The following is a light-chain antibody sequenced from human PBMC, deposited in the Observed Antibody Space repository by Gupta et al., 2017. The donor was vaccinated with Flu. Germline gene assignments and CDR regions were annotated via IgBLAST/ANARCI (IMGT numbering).Light chain of an antibody. CDR1: QSVGRY. CDR3: QQRDVWPYN. Sequence: EVVLTQSPATLSLSPGERATLSCRASQSVGRYLAWYHQKPGQAPRLLIYDASNRATGIPARFSGSGSETDFTLSISSLEPEDFAVYYCQQRDVWPYNFGQGTRLDI. V-gene: IGKV3-11*01. CDR2: DAS. J-gene: IGKJ2*01.